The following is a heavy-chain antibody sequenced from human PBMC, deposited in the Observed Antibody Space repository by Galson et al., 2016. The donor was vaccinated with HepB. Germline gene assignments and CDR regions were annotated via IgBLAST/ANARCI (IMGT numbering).Heavy chain of an antibody. V-gene: IGHV5-51*01. CDR3: AREGVVQLPGRGTATDFYFGMDV. CDR2: IFPDDSEA. D-gene: IGHD1-1*01. J-gene: IGHJ6*02. CDR1: GYTFSNYW. Sequence: QSGAEVKKPGESLRISCSTSGYTFSNYWIAWVRQMPGKGLEWMGIIFPDDSEARYSPSFQGQVTFSVDKSISTAFLQWTSLKASDTAIYYCAREGVVQLPGRGTATDFYFGMDVWGQGTTVTVSS.